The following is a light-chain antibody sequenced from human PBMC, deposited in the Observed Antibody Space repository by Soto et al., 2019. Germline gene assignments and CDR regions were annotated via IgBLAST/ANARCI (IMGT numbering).Light chain of an antibody. CDR2: GAS. CDR1: QSVRSNF. J-gene: IGKJ5*01. CDR3: KQRSNWPIT. Sequence: IVLTQSPGTLSLSQGERATLSCRASQSVRSNFLAWYQQKPGQAPRLLIYGASNRATGIPARFSGSGSGTDFTLTISSLEPEDFAVYYCKQRSNWPITFGQGTRLEIK. V-gene: IGKV3-11*01.